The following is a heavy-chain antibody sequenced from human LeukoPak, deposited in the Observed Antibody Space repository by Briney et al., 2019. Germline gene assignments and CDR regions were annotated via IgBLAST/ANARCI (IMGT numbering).Heavy chain of an antibody. CDR2: IYPGDSDI. D-gene: IGHD7-27*01. CDR3: ARQRVNWGLVNDY. V-gene: IGHV5-51*01. CDR1: GYRFTTYW. Sequence: GASLKISCKGSGYRFTTYWIGWVRPMPGKGLEWRGFIYPGDSDIRYSPSFQGQVTISADKSISTAYLQWSSLKASDTAMYYCARQRVNWGLVNDYWGQGTLVTVSS. J-gene: IGHJ4*02.